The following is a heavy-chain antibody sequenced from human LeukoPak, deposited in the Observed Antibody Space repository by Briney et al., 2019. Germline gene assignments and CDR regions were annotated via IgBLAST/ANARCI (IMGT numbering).Heavy chain of an antibody. D-gene: IGHD4-11*01. CDR3: ARIGSNFDSYMDV. J-gene: IGHJ6*03. CDR1: GGSISSYY. V-gene: IGHV4-4*07. Sequence: SETLSLTCTVSGGSISSYYWSWIRQPAGKGLEGIGRIYTSGSTNYNPSLKSRVTMSVDTSKNQFSLKLSSVTAADTAVYYCARIGSNFDSYMDVWGKGTTVTVSS. CDR2: IYTSGST.